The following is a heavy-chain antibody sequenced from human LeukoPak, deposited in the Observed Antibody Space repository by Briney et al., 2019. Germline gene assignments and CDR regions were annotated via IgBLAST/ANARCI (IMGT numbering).Heavy chain of an antibody. Sequence: SETLSLTCTVSRGSISGYSWSWLRQSPGGGLEGIGYIYYSGDTAYNPSLRSRVTMSVDTSKNQFSLPLRSMTTADTAVYYCVRGPYGASISKWFDPWGQGTQVIVSP. CDR2: IYYSGDT. J-gene: IGHJ5*02. V-gene: IGHV4-59*01. D-gene: IGHD4/OR15-4a*01. CDR3: VRGPYGASISKWFDP. CDR1: RGSISGYS.